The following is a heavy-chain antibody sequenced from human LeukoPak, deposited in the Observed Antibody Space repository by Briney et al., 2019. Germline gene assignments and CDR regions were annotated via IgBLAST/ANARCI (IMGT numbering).Heavy chain of an antibody. V-gene: IGHV4-59*01. CDR2: IYYSGST. J-gene: IGHJ3*02. Sequence: SEALSLTCTVSGGSISRYYWSWIRQPPGKGLEWIGYIYYSGSTNYNPSLKSRVTISVDTSKIQFSLNLSSVTAADMAVYYCARVRWVQRRYAFDIWGQGTMVTVSP. CDR1: GGSISRYY. D-gene: IGHD5-24*01. CDR3: ARVRWVQRRYAFDI.